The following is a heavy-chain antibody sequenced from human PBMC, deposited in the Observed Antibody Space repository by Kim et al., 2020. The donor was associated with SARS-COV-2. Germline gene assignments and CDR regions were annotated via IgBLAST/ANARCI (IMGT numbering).Heavy chain of an antibody. CDR1: GFTFSSYA. Sequence: GGSLRLSCAASGFTFSSYAMHWVRQAPGKGLEWVAVISYDGSNKYYADSVKGRFTISRDNSKNTLYLQMNSLRAEDMAVYYCARAFGGSYYYGMDVWGQGTTVTVSS. V-gene: IGHV3-30*04. J-gene: IGHJ6*02. D-gene: IGHD3-10*01. CDR2: ISYDGSNK. CDR3: ARAFGGSYYYGMDV.